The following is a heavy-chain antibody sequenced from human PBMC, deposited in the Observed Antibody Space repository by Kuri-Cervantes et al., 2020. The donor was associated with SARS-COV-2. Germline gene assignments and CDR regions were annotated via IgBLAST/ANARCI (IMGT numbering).Heavy chain of an antibody. J-gene: IGHJ6*03. CDR2: ISSSGSTI. CDR1: GFTFSSYE. Sequence: GESLKISCAASGFTFSSYEMNWVRQAPGKGLEWVSYISSSGSTIYCADSVKGRFTISRDNAKNSLYLQMNTLRAEDTAVYYCARDSCSSTSCYHYYMDVWGKGTTVTVSS. D-gene: IGHD2-2*01. V-gene: IGHV3-48*03. CDR3: ARDSCSSTSCYHYYMDV.